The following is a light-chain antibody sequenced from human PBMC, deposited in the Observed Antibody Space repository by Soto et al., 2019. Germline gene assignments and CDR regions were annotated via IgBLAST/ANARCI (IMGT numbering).Light chain of an antibody. Sequence: DIQMTQSPSSLSASVGDRVTITCQASQDIRKYLSWYQQKPGRAPKLLIYGASNLETGVPSRFSGSGYGTDFTFTISSLQPEDIATCYGQHYDNLPPFTCGPGTKVAIK. CDR2: GAS. J-gene: IGKJ3*01. CDR1: QDIRKY. CDR3: QHYDNLPPFT. V-gene: IGKV1-33*01.